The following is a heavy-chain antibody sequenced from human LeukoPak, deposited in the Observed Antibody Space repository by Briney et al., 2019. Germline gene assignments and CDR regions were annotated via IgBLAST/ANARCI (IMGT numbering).Heavy chain of an antibody. D-gene: IGHD3-16*01. CDR3: AREFSGGFEY. J-gene: IGHJ4*02. V-gene: IGHV1-18*04. Sequence: APVKPSCKASGYTFTSYYMHWVRQSPGQGLEWMGWINPYYGNTDYGQKFQGRLTMTTDTSTSTAYMELRSLRSDDTAVYYCAREFSGGFEYWGERTLFTVSS. CDR2: INPYYGNT. CDR1: GYTFTSYY.